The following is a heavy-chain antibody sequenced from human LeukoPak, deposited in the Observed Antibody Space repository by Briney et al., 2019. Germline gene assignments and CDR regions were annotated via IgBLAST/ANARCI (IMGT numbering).Heavy chain of an antibody. Sequence: PSETLSLTCTVSGGSISSSSYYWGWIRQPPGKGLEWIGSIYYSGSTYYNPSLKSRVTISVDTSKNQFSLKLSSVTAADTAVYYCARVPRRGTMAFDIWGQGTMVTVSS. CDR1: GGSISSSSYY. CDR3: ARVPRRGTMAFDI. V-gene: IGHV4-39*01. J-gene: IGHJ3*02. CDR2: IYYSGST. D-gene: IGHD1-1*01.